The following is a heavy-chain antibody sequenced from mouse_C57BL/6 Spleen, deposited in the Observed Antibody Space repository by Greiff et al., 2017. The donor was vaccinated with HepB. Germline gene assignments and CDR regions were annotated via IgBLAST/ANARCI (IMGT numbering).Heavy chain of an antibody. CDR3: ASHYYGSSYDWYFDV. Sequence: EVMLVESGGGLVKPGGSLKLSCAASGFTFSDYGMHWVRQAPEKGLEWVAYISSGSSTIYYADTVKGRFTSSRDNAKNTLFLQMTSLRSEDTAMYYCASHYYGSSYDWYFDVWGTGTTVTVSS. CDR1: GFTFSDYG. CDR2: ISSGSSTI. D-gene: IGHD1-1*01. J-gene: IGHJ1*03. V-gene: IGHV5-17*01.